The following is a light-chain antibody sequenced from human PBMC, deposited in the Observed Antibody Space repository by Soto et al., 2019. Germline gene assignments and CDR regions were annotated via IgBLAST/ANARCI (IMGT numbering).Light chain of an antibody. CDR3: SSYTSSNTPI. Sequence: QPASVSGSPGQSITISCTGTSSDVGGYNYVSWYQQHPGKVPRLMIYDVSNRPSGVSNRFSGSKSGNTASLTISGLQAEDEADYYCSSYTSSNTPIFGGGTKLTVL. V-gene: IGLV2-14*03. J-gene: IGLJ2*01. CDR1: SSDVGGYNY. CDR2: DVS.